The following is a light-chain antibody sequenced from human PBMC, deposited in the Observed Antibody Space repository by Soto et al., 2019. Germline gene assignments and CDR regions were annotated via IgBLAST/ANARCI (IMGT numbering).Light chain of an antibody. V-gene: IGKV3-11*01. Sequence: IVLTQSPATLSLSPGDSATLSCRASQSISNFLAWYQQKPGQAPRLLIYDASHRVTGVPGRFSGSGSGTDFTLTISSLEPDDFAVYHCQQRTTATFGGGTKV. J-gene: IGKJ4*01. CDR3: QQRTTAT. CDR1: QSISNF. CDR2: DAS.